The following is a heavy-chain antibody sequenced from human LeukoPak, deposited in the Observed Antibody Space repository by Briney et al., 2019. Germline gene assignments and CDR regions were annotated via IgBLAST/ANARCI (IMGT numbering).Heavy chain of an antibody. CDR1: GFTFSSYW. V-gene: IGHV3-7*03. CDR2: IKQDGSEK. CDR3: ARVTEAALFDY. Sequence: PGGSLRLSCAASGFTFSSYWMTWVCQAPGKGLEWVANIKQDGSEKYYVDSVKGRFTISRDNAKNSLNLQMNSLRAEDTAVYYCARVTEAALFDYWGQGTLVTVSS. J-gene: IGHJ4*02. D-gene: IGHD6-25*01.